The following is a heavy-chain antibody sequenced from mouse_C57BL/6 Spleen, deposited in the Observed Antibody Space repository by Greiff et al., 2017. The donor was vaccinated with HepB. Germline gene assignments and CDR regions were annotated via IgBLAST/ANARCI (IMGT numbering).Heavy chain of an antibody. CDR1: GYTFTSYW. CDR3: ARVDSSDWYFDV. CDR2: IDPSDSYT. D-gene: IGHD2-4*01. V-gene: IGHV1-69*01. Sequence: QVQLQQPGAELVMPGASVKLSCKASGYTFTSYWMHWVKQRPGQGLEWIGEIDPSDSYTNYNHTFQGKSTLTVDKSSSTAYMQLSSLTSEDSAVYYCARVDSSDWYFDVWGAGTTVTVSS. J-gene: IGHJ1*01.